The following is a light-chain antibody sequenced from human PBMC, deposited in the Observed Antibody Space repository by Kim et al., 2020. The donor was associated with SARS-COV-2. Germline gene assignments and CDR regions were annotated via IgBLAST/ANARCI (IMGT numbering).Light chain of an antibody. J-gene: IGKJ2*01. Sequence: SASVGDRVTITLQARQDISNSLNWYQQKPGKAPKLLIYDASNLETGVPSRFSGSGSGTDFTFTISSLQPEDIATYYCQQYDNLPRTFGQGTKLEI. CDR1: QDISNS. CDR2: DAS. V-gene: IGKV1-33*01. CDR3: QQYDNLPRT.